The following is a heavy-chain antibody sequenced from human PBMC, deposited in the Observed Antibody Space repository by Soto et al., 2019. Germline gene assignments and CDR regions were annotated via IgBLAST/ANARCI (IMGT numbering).Heavy chain of an antibody. CDR1: GYTFTSYG. Sequence: GASVKVSCKASGYTFTSYGISWVRQAPGRGLEWMGWISAYNGNTNYAQKLQGRVTMTTDTSTSTAYMELRSLRSDDTAVYYCARDVVPAAYYYYYYGMDVWGQGTTVTVSS. CDR3: ARDVVPAAYYYYYYGMDV. D-gene: IGHD2-2*01. J-gene: IGHJ6*02. V-gene: IGHV1-18*01. CDR2: ISAYNGNT.